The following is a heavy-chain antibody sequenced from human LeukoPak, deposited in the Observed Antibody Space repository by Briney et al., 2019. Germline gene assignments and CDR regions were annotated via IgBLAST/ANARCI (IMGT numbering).Heavy chain of an antibody. Sequence: PSQTLSLTCAVSGVSISTGGYSWSWIRQPPGKGLEWIGYIYHSGSTNYNPSLKSRVTISVDTSKNQFSLKLSSVTAADTAVYYCARIPGPSGPIAAAGTDDYWGQGTLVTVSS. CDR2: IYHSGST. D-gene: IGHD6-13*01. J-gene: IGHJ4*02. V-gene: IGHV4-30-2*01. CDR3: ARIPGPSGPIAAAGTDDY. CDR1: GVSISTGGYS.